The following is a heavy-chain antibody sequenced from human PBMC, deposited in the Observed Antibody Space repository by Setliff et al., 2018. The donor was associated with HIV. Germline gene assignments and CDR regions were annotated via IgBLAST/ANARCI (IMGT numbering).Heavy chain of an antibody. CDR3: ARGDYPLSTVATIKGVVWFDP. Sequence: SETLSLTCTVSGGSISNSDFYWGWIRQSPGKGLEWIGSIYNSGSTNYNPSLTSRVTISVDTSKHQFSLKLSSVTAADTAVHYCARGDYPLSTVATIKGVVWFDPWGQGTLVTVSS. CDR2: IYNSGST. CDR1: GGSISNSDFY. J-gene: IGHJ5*02. V-gene: IGHV4-39*07. D-gene: IGHD5-12*01.